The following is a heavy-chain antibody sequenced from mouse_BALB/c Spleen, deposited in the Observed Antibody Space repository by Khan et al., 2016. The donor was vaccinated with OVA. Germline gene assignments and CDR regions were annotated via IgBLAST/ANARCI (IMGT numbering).Heavy chain of an antibody. J-gene: IGHJ3*01. V-gene: IGHV3-6*02. CDR2: IRYDGNS. CDR3: ARGGSSGPAWFTY. CDR1: GYSITSGYF. D-gene: IGHD3-1*01. Sequence: EVQLVESGPGLVKPSQSLSLTCSVTGYSITSGYFWNWIRQFPGNKLEWMGYIRYDGNSNYNPSLKNRIFITRDTSKNQFFLKLNSVTPEDTATYYCARGGSSGPAWFTYWGQGTLVTVSA.